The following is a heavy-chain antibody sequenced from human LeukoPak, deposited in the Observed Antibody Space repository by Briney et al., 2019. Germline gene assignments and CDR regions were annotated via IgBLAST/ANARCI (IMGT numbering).Heavy chain of an antibody. CDR3: ARGDSSGFDY. V-gene: IGHV3-9*01. J-gene: IGHJ4*02. D-gene: IGHD3-22*01. Sequence: GGSLRLSCAASGFTFDDYAMHWVRQAPGKGLEWVSGISWNSGSIGYADSVKGRFTISRDNAKNSLYLQMNSLRAEDTAVYYCARGDSSGFDYWGQGTLVTVSS. CDR2: ISWNSGSI. CDR1: GFTFDDYA.